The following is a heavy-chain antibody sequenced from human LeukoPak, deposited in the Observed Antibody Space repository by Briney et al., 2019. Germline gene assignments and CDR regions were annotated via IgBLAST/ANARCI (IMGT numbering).Heavy chain of an antibody. V-gene: IGHV4-30-4*01. D-gene: IGHD3-10*01. J-gene: IGHJ5*02. CDR1: GGSISSGDYY. Sequence: PSETLSLTCTVSGGSISSGDYYWSWIRQPPGKGLEWIGYIYYSGSTYYNPSLKSRVTISVDTSKNQFSLKLSSVTAADTAVYYCARDPQITMVRGDDGFDPWGQGTLVTVSS. CDR2: IYYSGST. CDR3: ARDPQITMVRGDDGFDP.